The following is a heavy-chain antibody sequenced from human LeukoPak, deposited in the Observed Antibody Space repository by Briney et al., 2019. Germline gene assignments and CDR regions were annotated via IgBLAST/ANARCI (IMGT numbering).Heavy chain of an antibody. CDR3: AKDATGYSSSWYSYYYYYMDV. J-gene: IGHJ6*03. Sequence: PGGSLRLSCAASGFTFSSYGMSWVRQAPGKGLEWVSAISGSGGSTYYADSVKGRFTISRDNSKNTLYLQMNSLRAEDAAVYYCAKDATGYSSSWYSYYYYYMDVWGKGTTVTISS. D-gene: IGHD6-13*01. CDR1: GFTFSSYG. V-gene: IGHV3-23*01. CDR2: ISGSGGST.